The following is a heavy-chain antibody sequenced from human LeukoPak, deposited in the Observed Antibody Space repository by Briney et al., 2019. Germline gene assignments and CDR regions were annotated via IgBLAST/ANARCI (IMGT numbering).Heavy chain of an antibody. CDR1: GLTFRNYA. CDR3: AKGSGSSCYSPCDY. V-gene: IGHV3-23*01. CDR2: ICANDGNT. Sequence: GSLRLSCAASGLTFRNYAMSWVRQAPGKGLEWVSVICANDGNTYYADAVKGRFTISRDNSKDTLYLQMDSLRAEDTAVYYCAKGSGSSCYSPCDYWGQGILVTVSS. D-gene: IGHD2-15*01. J-gene: IGHJ4*02.